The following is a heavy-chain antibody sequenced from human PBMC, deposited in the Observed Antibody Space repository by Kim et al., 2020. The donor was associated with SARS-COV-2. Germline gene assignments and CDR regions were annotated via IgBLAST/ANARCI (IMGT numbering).Heavy chain of an antibody. D-gene: IGHD3-10*01. J-gene: IGHJ6*02. V-gene: IGHV3-23*01. CDR3: AKTYGSGNLYYYYGMDV. Sequence: VKGRVTTSRDNSKTTLYLQMNSLRAEDTAVYFCAKTYGSGNLYYYYGMDVWGQGTTVTVSS.